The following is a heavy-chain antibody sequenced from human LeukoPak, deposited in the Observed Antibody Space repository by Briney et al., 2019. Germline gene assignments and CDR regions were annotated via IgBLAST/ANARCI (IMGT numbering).Heavy chain of an antibody. D-gene: IGHD4-11*01. CDR2: IYYSGST. J-gene: IGHJ5*02. CDR3: ARHSYRNYLGWFDP. CDR1: GVSINSDDYY. Sequence: SETLSLTCTVSGVSINSDDYYWGWIRQPPGKGLEWIGSIYYSGSTYYNPSLKIRVTMSVDTSNNLFSLMLNSVTAADTAVYYCARHSYRNYLGWFDPWGQGTLVTVSS. V-gene: IGHV4-39*01.